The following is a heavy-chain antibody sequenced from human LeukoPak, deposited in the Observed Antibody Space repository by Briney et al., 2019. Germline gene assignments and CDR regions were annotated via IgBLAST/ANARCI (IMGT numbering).Heavy chain of an antibody. V-gene: IGHV3-21*04. CDR1: GFTFSTYN. Sequence: GGSLRLSCAASGFTFSTYNMNWVHQAPGKGLEWVSSISSSSSYTYYADSVKGRFTISRDKSKNTLYLQMNSLRAEDTAVYYCAGYNCSSTTCYTGGFDYWGQGTLVTVSS. CDR3: AGYNCSSTTCYTGGFDY. J-gene: IGHJ4*02. CDR2: ISSSSSYT. D-gene: IGHD2-2*02.